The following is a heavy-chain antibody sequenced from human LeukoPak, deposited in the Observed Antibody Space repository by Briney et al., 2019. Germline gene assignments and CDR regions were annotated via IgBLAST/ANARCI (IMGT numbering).Heavy chain of an antibody. D-gene: IGHD6-19*01. V-gene: IGHV3-30*14. J-gene: IGHJ4*02. CDR1: GFTFSRYA. CDR3: ARGFYTGYSTGWYGGVDY. CDR2: LSYDGSGK. Sequence: GRSLRLSCAASGFTFSRYAMHWVRQAPGKGLEWVAVLSYDGSGKYYADSVKGRFTISRDNSKNTLYLQMNSLRTEDTSVYSCARGFYTGYSTGWYGGVDYWGQGTLVSASS.